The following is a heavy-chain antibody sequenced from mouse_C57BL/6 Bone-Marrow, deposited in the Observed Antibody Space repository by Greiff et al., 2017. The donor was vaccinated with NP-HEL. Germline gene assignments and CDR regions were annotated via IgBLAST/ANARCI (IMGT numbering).Heavy chain of an antibody. V-gene: IGHV1-54*01. CDR1: GYAFTNYL. CDR3: ARLAMDY. J-gene: IGHJ4*01. CDR2: INPGSGGT. Sequence: QVQLQQSGAELVRPGTSVKVSCKASGYAFTNYLIEWVKQRPGQGLEWIGVINPGSGGTNYNEKFKGKATLTADKSASTAYMQLSSLTSEDSAVYFCARLAMDYWGQGTSVTVSS.